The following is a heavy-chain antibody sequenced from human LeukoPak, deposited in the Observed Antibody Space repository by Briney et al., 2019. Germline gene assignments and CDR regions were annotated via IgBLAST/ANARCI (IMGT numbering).Heavy chain of an antibody. J-gene: IGHJ5*02. CDR2: ISSSSSYI. V-gene: IGHV3-21*01. CDR3: ARNEGQWPHEFDP. Sequence: GGSLRFSCAASGFTFSSCSMNWVRQAPGKGLEWVSSISSSSSYIYYADSVKGRFTISRDNAKNSLYLQMNSLRAEDTAVYYCARNEGQWPHEFDPWGQGTLVTVSS. CDR1: GFTFSSCS. D-gene: IGHD6-19*01.